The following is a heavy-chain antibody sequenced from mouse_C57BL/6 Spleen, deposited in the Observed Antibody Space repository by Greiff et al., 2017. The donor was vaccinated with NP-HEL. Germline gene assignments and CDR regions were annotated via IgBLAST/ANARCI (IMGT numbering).Heavy chain of an antibody. V-gene: IGHV1-69*01. CDR3: ARSDHYYGSSPYAMDY. CDR2: IDPSDSYT. CDR1: GYTFTSYW. Sequence: QVQLQQPGAELVMPGASVKLSCKASGYTFTSYWMHWVKQRPGQGLEWIGEIDPSDSYTNYNQKFKGKSTLTVDKSSSTAYMQLSSLTSEDSAVYYCARSDHYYGSSPYAMDYWGQGTSVTVSS. J-gene: IGHJ4*01. D-gene: IGHD1-1*01.